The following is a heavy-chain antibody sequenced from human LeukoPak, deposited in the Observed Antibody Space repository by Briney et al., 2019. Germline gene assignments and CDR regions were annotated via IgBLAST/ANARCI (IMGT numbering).Heavy chain of an antibody. CDR3: AKCSSGSYRPFDY. CDR1: GFTFSSYS. CDR2: ISGSGGST. J-gene: IGHJ4*02. D-gene: IGHD1-26*01. Sequence: GGSLRLSCAASGFTFSSYSMNWVRQAPGKGLEWVSAISGSGGSTYYADSVKGRFTISRDNSKNTLYLQMNSLRAEDTAVYYCAKCSSGSYRPFDYWGQGTLVTVS. V-gene: IGHV3-23*01.